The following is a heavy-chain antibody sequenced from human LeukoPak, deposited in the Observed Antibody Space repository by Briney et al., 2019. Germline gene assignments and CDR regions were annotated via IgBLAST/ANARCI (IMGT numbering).Heavy chain of an antibody. Sequence: GGSLRLSCAASGFTFSSYAMSWVRQAPGKGLEWVSAISGSGGSTYYADSVKGRFTISRDKAKNLVYLQMNSLRAEDTAVYFCARDSYVLRFLEWVSWGQGTLVTVSS. V-gene: IGHV3-23*01. CDR3: ARDSYVLRFLEWVS. D-gene: IGHD3-3*01. CDR1: GFTFSSYA. J-gene: IGHJ5*02. CDR2: ISGSGGST.